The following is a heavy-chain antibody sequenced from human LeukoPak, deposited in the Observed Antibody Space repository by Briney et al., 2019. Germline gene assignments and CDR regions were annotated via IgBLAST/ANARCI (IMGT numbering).Heavy chain of an antibody. V-gene: IGHV4-59*01. CDR1: GGSISSYY. CDR2: IYYSGST. Sequence: SETLSLTCTVSGGSISSYYWSWIRQPPGKGLEWIGYIYYSGSTNYNPSLKSRVTISVDTSKNQFSLKLSSVTAADTAVYYCARSPILAYTWDYRGQGTLVTVSS. J-gene: IGHJ4*02. CDR3: ARSPILAYTWDY. D-gene: IGHD2-2*02.